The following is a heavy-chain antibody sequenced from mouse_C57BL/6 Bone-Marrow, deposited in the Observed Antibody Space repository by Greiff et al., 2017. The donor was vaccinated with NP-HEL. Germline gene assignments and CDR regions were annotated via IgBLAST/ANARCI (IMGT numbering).Heavy chain of an antibody. Sequence: EVKLLESEGGLVQPGSSMKLSCTASGFTFSDYYMAWVRQVPEKGLEWVANINYDGSSTYYLDSLKSRFIISRDNAKNILYLQMSSLKSEDTATYYCAREGGLRRRTYAMDYWGQGTSATVSS. V-gene: IGHV5-16*01. D-gene: IGHD2-4*01. CDR3: AREGGLRRRTYAMDY. J-gene: IGHJ4*01. CDR2: INYDGSST. CDR1: GFTFSDYY.